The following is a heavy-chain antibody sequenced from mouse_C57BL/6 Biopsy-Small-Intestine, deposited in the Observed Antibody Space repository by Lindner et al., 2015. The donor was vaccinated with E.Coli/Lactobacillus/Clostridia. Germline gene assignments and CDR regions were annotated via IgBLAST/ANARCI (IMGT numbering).Heavy chain of an antibody. CDR3: ARNYGSSWRVDY. CDR2: INPGSDGT. D-gene: IGHD1-1*01. J-gene: IGHJ2*01. Sequence: VHLQESGAELVRPGTSVKVSCKASGYAFTNYLIEWVKERPGQGLEWIGVINPGSDGTNYNEKFKGKATLTADKSSSTAYMQLSSLTSEDSAVYFCARNYGSSWRVDYWGQGTTLTVSS. V-gene: IGHV1-54*01. CDR1: GYAFTNYL.